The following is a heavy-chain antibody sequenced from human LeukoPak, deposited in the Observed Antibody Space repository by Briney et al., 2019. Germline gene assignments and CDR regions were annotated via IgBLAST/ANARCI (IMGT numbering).Heavy chain of an antibody. CDR1: GFTFRSYG. J-gene: IGHJ4*02. CDR3: AKEEVISGNHGVYFDY. CDR2: IRYDGNSN. V-gene: IGHV3-30*02. D-gene: IGHD3-22*01. Sequence: PGGSLRLSCAAPGFTFRSYGMHWVRQAPGKGLEWVAFIRYDGNSNYYADSVKGRFTISRDNSRSTLYLQMNSLRAEDTAVCYCAKEEVISGNHGVYFDYWGQGTLVTVSS.